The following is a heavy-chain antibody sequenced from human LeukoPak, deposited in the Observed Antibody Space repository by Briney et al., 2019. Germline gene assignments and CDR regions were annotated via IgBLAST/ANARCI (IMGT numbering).Heavy chain of an antibody. V-gene: IGHV3-30*01. CDR1: GFTFSSYA. J-gene: IGHJ4*02. D-gene: IGHD3-22*01. Sequence: GGSLRLSCAASGFTFSSYAMHWVRQAPGKGLEWVAVISYDGSNKYYADSVKGRFTISRDNSKNTLYLQMNSLRAEDTAVYYCATQSITMIGGYWGQGTLVTVSS. CDR2: ISYDGSNK. CDR3: ATQSITMIGGY.